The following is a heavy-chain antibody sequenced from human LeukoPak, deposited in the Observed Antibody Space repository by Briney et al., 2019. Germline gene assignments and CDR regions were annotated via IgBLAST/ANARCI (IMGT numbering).Heavy chain of an antibody. Sequence: VASITVSCKPSGYTFTSYDTNWVRQVTGQGLEWMGWTNPNSGNTGYAQKFQGRVTMTRNTSISTAYMELSSLRSEDTAVYYCARGLPTVTTSWLHWGQGTLVTVSS. CDR3: ARGLPTVTTSWLH. CDR2: TNPNSGNT. CDR1: GYTFTSYD. D-gene: IGHD4-17*01. V-gene: IGHV1-8*01. J-gene: IGHJ4*02.